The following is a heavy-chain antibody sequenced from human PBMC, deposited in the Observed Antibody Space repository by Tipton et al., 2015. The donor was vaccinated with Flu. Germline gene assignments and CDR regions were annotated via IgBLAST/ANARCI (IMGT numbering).Heavy chain of an antibody. V-gene: IGHV4-34*01. CDR3: ARRFYDFWSGYNYYMDV. J-gene: IGHJ6*03. D-gene: IGHD3-3*01. CDR2: INHSGST. CDR1: GGSFSGYY. Sequence: TLSLTCAVYGGSFSGYYWSWIRQPPGKGLEWIGEINHSGSTNYNPSLKSRVTISVDTSKNQFSLKLSSVTAADTAVYYCARRFYDFWSGYNYYMDVWGKGTTVTVSS.